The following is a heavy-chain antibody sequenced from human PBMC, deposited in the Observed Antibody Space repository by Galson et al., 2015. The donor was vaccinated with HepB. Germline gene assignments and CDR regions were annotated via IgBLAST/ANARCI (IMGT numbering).Heavy chain of an antibody. D-gene: IGHD6-13*01. J-gene: IGHJ3*02. Sequence: ETLSLTCTVSGGSISSSSYYWGWIRQPPGKGLEWIGSIYYSGSTYYNPSLKSRVTISVDTSKNQFSLKLSSVTAADTAVYYCARHLGIAAAGHRDAFDIWGQGTMVTVSS. CDR1: GGSISSSSYY. CDR2: IYYSGST. V-gene: IGHV4-39*01. CDR3: ARHLGIAAAGHRDAFDI.